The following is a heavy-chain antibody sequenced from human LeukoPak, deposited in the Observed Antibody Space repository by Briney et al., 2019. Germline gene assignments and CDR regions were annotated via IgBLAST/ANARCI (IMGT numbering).Heavy chain of an antibody. CDR2: IIPIFGTA. V-gene: IGHV1-69*05. Sequence: SVKVSCKASGGTFSSYAISWVRQAPGQGLEWMGGIIPIFGTANYAQKFRGRVTITTDESTSTAYMELSSLRSEDTAVYYCARAAIVGAARNAFDIWGQGTMVTVSS. J-gene: IGHJ3*02. CDR1: GGTFSSYA. D-gene: IGHD1-26*01. CDR3: ARAAIVGAARNAFDI.